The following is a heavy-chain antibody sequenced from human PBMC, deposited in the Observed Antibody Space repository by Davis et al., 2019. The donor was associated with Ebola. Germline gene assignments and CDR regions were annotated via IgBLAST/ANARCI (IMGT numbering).Heavy chain of an antibody. V-gene: IGHV3-23*01. Sequence: GGSLRLSCAASGFTFSHYWMSWVRQAPGKGLEWVSAICGSGGSTYYTSSVKGRFTISRDNSKNTLYLQMNSLRVEDMAIYYCAKSRGGSCYSPGDFWGQGTLVTVSS. CDR2: ICGSGGST. CDR1: GFTFSHYW. CDR3: AKSRGGSCYSPGDF. J-gene: IGHJ4*02. D-gene: IGHD2-15*01.